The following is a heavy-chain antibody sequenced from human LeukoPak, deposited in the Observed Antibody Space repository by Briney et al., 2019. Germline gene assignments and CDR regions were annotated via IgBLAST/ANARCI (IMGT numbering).Heavy chain of an antibody. CDR1: GFAFSSFG. CDR2: ISGSGSSI. CDR3: ARDRRGHD. J-gene: IGHJ4*02. Sequence: GGSLRLSCAASGFAFSSFGVNWVRQAPGKGLEWVSFISGSGSSIHYADSVKGRFTISRDNAKHSLYLQMNSLRAEDTAVYYCARDRRGHDWGQGTLVTVSS. D-gene: IGHD5-12*01. V-gene: IGHV3-48*03.